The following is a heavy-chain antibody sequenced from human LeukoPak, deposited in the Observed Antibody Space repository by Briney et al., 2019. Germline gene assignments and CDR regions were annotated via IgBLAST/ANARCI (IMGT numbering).Heavy chain of an antibody. CDR3: ARADPYYYYYGMDV. CDR1: GGSISSGGYY. CDR2: IYYSGST. Sequence: PSETLSLTCTVSGGSISSGGYYWSWIRQHPGKGLEWIGYIYYSGSTYYNPSLKSRVTISVDTSKNQFSLKLSSVTAADTAVYYCARADPYYYYYGMDVWGQGTTVTVS. V-gene: IGHV4-31*03. J-gene: IGHJ6*02.